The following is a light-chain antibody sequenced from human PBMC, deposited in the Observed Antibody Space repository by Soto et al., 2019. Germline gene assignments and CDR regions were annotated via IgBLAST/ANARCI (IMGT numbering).Light chain of an antibody. V-gene: IGKV1-9*01. CDR3: QQTRSYPST. CDR1: QGITSY. CDR2: GAS. J-gene: IGKJ4*01. Sequence: IQLTQSPGSVSASXGDGVTIAXXASQGITSYLAWYQQKPGKAPNLLIYGASTLQSGVPSRFSGSGSGTDFTLTINSLQAEDFATYYCQQTRSYPSTFGGGTKVDIK.